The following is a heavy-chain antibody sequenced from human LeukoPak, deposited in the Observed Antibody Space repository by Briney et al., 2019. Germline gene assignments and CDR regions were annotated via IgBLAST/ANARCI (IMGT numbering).Heavy chain of an antibody. CDR1: GYTFTSYA. J-gene: IGHJ5*02. CDR3: ARDIAGIYNCFDP. D-gene: IGHD6-13*01. CDR2: INAGNGNT. Sequence: GASVKVSCKASGYTFTSYAMHWVRQAPGQRLEWMGWINAGNGNTKYSQKFQGRVTITMDTSASTAYMELNSLRSEDTAVYYCARDIAGIYNCFDPWGQGTLVTVSS. V-gene: IGHV1-3*01.